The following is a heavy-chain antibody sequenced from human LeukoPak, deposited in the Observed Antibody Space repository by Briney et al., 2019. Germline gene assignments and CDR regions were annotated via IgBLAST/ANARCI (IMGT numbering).Heavy chain of an antibody. V-gene: IGHV1-18*01. J-gene: IGHJ6*03. Sequence: ASVKVSCKASGYTFTSYGISWVRQAPGQGLEWMGWISAYNGNTNYAQKLQGRVTMTTDTSTSTAYMELRSLRSDGTAVYYCARDYEGRYCSSTSCFGVYYYYMDAWGKGTTVTVSS. CDR2: ISAYNGNT. CDR3: ARDYEGRYCSSTSCFGVYYYYMDA. CDR1: GYTFTSYG. D-gene: IGHD2-2*01.